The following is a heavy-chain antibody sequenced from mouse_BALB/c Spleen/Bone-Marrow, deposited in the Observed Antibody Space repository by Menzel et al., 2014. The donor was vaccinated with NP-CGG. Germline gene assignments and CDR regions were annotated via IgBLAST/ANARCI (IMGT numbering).Heavy chain of an antibody. J-gene: IGHJ3*01. CDR2: IYPGSGNT. D-gene: IGHD4-1*01. CDR3: ARSGNWCWFAY. CDR1: GYTFTDYY. Sequence: LVESGPELVKPGASEKISCQASGYTFTDYYINWVKQKPGQGLERIGWIYPGSGNTKYNEKFKGKATLTVDTSSSTAFMQLSSLTSEHAAVYFCARSGNWCWFAYWGQGTLVAVSA. V-gene: IGHV1-84*02.